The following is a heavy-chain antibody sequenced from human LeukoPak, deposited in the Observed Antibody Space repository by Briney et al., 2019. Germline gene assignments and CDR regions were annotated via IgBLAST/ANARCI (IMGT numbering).Heavy chain of an antibody. CDR2: INWNGGST. D-gene: IGHD1-26*01. J-gene: IGHJ4*02. CDR3: ARGSGSYPYDY. CDR1: GFTFDDYG. V-gene: IGHV3-20*04. Sequence: GGSLRLSCAASGFTFDDYGMSWVRQVPGKGLEWISGINWNGGSTGYADSVKGRFTMYRDNAKNSLYLQMNSLRAEDTALYYCARGSGSYPYDYWGQGTLVTVSS.